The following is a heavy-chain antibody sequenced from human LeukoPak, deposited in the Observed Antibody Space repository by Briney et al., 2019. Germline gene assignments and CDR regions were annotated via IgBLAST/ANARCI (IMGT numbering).Heavy chain of an antibody. Sequence: SETLSLTCTVSGGSISHYYWSWIRQPPGKGLEWIGYIYYSGSTNYNPSLKSRVTISIDTSKNQFSLKLSSVTAADTAVYYCARVSASRLNSYYFDYWGQGTLVTVSS. J-gene: IGHJ4*02. CDR3: ARVSASRLNSYYFDY. D-gene: IGHD4-23*01. V-gene: IGHV4-59*01. CDR1: GGSISHYY. CDR2: IYYSGST.